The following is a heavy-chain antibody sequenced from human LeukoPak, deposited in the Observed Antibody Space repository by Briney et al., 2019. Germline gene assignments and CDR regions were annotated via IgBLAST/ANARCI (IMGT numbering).Heavy chain of an antibody. J-gene: IGHJ5*02. CDR3: ARELNRDGFDP. CDR2: MNPNSGKK. D-gene: IGHD1-14*01. V-gene: IGHV1-8*01. CDR1: GYIFTSYD. Sequence: GVSVKVSCKASGYIFTSYDINWVRQATGQGPEWMGWMNPNSGKKGYAQKFQGRVTMTRNTSISTAYMELSSLRSEDTAVYYCARELNRDGFDPWGQGTLVTVSS.